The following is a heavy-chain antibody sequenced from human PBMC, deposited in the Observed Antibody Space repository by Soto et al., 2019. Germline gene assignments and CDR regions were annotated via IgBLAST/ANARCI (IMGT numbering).Heavy chain of an antibody. V-gene: IGHV3-33*06. CDR1: GFTFSSYG. CDR3: AKGKSGSWPYYFDY. CDR2: IWYDRTNK. Sequence: QVQLVESGGGVVQPGRSLRLSCAASGFTFSSYGMHWVRQAPGKGLEWVTVIWYDRTNKYYADSVKGRFTISRDNSKNTLYLQLNSLRAEDTALYYCAKGKSGSWPYYFDYWGQGTPVTVSS. D-gene: IGHD1-26*01. J-gene: IGHJ4*02.